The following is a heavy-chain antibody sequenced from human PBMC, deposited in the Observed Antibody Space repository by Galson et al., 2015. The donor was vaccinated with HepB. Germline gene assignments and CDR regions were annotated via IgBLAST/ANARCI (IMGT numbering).Heavy chain of an antibody. CDR1: GLTFSSYW. CDR2: IKEDGSEK. J-gene: IGHJ4*02. CDR3: ARGRSLHY. Sequence: SLRLSCAASGLTFSSYWMSWVRQAPGKGLEWAANIKEDGSEKYYVDSVKGRFTISRDNAESSLYLQMNGLRAEDTAVYYCARGRSLHYWGQGTLVTVSS. V-gene: IGHV3-7*01.